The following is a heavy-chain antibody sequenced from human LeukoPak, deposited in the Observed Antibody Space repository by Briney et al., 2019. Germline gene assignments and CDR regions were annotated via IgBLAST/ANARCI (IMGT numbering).Heavy chain of an antibody. CDR2: VHGSGNT. CDR1: GVSMRSYY. V-gene: IGHV4-4*07. D-gene: IGHD3-10*01. CDR3: ANGDYHGSGNTYYYFDL. Sequence: PSETLSLTCTVSGVSMRSYYWSWIRLPAGKGLEWIGRVHGSGNTNYNPSLKSRVTMSVDTSKNQFSLKLSSVTAADSAVYYCANGDYHGSGNTYYYFDLWGRGTPVTVSS. J-gene: IGHJ2*01.